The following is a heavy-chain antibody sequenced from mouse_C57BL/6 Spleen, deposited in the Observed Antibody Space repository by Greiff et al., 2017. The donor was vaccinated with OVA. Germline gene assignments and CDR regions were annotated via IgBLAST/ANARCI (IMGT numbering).Heavy chain of an antibody. CDR1: GYAFSSYW. CDR3: ARSVYGNYPFAY. CDR2: IYPGDGDT. Sequence: VQLQQSGAELVKPGASVKISCKASGYAFSSYWMNWVKQRPGKGLEWIGQIYPGDGDTNYNGKFKGKATLTADKSSSTAYMQLSSLTSEDSAVYFCARSVYGNYPFAYWGQGTLVTVSA. V-gene: IGHV1-80*01. J-gene: IGHJ3*01. D-gene: IGHD2-1*01.